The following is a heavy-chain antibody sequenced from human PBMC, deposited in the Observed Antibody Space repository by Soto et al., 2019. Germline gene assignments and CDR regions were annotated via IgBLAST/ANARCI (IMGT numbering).Heavy chain of an antibody. CDR1: GFTFRSHR. CDR3: ATVFDV. D-gene: IGHD4-17*01. V-gene: IGHV3-74*01. J-gene: IGHJ4*02. Sequence: EVQLVESGGGLVQPGGSLRVSCAASGFTFRSHRIHWVRQAPGKGLEWVSRIDTDGGGTSYADSVKGRFTISTDNAENTVYLQMKGLRVGDTAVYYCATVFDVWGQGTLVTVSS. CDR2: IDTDGGGT.